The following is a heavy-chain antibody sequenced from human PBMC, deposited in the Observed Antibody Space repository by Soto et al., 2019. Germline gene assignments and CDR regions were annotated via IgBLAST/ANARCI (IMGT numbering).Heavy chain of an antibody. CDR1: GFTFSSYA. J-gene: IGHJ4*02. Sequence: PGGSLRLSCAASGFTFSSYAMHWVRQAPGKGLEWVAVISYDRSNKYYADSVKGRFTISRDNSKNTLYLQMNSLRAEDTAVYYCARGGVEMATITYFDYWGQGTLVTVSS. V-gene: IGHV3-30-3*01. CDR2: ISYDRSNK. D-gene: IGHD5-12*01. CDR3: ARGGVEMATITYFDY.